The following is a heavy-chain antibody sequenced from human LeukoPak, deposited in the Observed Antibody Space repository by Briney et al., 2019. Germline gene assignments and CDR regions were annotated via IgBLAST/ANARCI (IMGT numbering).Heavy chain of an antibody. D-gene: IGHD3-22*01. J-gene: IGHJ4*02. CDR1: GGSFSGYY. Sequence: SETLSLTCAVYGGSFSGYYWSWIRQPLGKGLEWIGEINHSGSTNYNPSLKSRVTISVDTSKNQFSLKLSSVTAADTAVYYCARWYYDSVDYWGQGTLVTVSS. CDR2: INHSGST. CDR3: ARWYYDSVDY. V-gene: IGHV4-34*01.